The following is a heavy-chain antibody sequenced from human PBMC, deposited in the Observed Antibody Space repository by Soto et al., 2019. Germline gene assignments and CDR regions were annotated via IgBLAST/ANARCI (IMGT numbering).Heavy chain of an antibody. CDR1: GFTFSSYA. V-gene: IGHV3-23*01. CDR3: AKDLVGATSGFDY. J-gene: IGHJ4*02. D-gene: IGHD1-26*01. Sequence: PGGSLRLSCAASGFTFSSYAMSWVRQAPGKGLEWVSAISGSGGSTYYADSVKGRYTISRDNSKNTLYLQMNSLRAEDTAVYYCAKDLVGATSGFDYWGQGTLVTVSS. CDR2: ISGSGGST.